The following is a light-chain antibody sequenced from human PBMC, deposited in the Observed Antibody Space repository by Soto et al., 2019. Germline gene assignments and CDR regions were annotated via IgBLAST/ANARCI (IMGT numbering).Light chain of an antibody. CDR2: GAS. J-gene: IGKJ1*01. V-gene: IGKV3-20*01. Sequence: EIVLTQPPGTLSLSPGEGATLSCRASQSVSSSYLAWYQQKPGQAPRLLIYGASSRATGIPDRFSGSGSGTDFTLTISRLEPEDFAVYYCQQYGSSLSWTFGQGTKVDI. CDR3: QQYGSSLSWT. CDR1: QSVSSSY.